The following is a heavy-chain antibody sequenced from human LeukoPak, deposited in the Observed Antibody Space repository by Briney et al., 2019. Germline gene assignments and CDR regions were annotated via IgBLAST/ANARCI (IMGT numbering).Heavy chain of an antibody. CDR2: IYYSGST. CDR3: ARGDYYYGMDV. J-gene: IGHJ6*02. V-gene: IGHV4-59*01. CDR1: GGSISSYY. Sequence: PSETLSLTCTVSGGSISSYYWSWIRQPPGKGLEWIGYIYYSGSTNYNPSLKSRVTISVGTSKNQFSLKLSSVTAADTAVYYCARGDYYYGMDVWGQGTTVTVSS.